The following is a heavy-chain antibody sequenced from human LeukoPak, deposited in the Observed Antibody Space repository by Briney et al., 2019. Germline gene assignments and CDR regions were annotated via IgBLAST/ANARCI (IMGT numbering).Heavy chain of an antibody. CDR1: VYTFTGYY. J-gene: IGHJ4*02. CDR3: ARGVIAAAGYFDY. D-gene: IGHD6-13*01. CDR2: INPNSGGT. Sequence: ASVKVSRKASVYTFTGYYMHWVRQAPGQGLEWMGWINPNSGGTNYAQTFQGRVTMTRDTSISTAYMELSRLRSDDTAVYYCARGVIAAAGYFDYWGQGTLVTVSS. V-gene: IGHV1-2*02.